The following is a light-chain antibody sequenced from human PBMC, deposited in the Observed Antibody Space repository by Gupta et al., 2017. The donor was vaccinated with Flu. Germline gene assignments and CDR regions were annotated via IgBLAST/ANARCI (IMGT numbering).Light chain of an antibody. CDR3: QQYKSFPLT. CDR1: QDIRTW. V-gene: IGKV1D-16*01. J-gene: IGKJ4*01. Sequence: DIHMTLSPSSLSASVGDRVTITCRASQDIRTWLAWYQQKPEKAPKSLIYAASNLQSGVPSRFSGGGSGTDFTLTISRLQPEDFATYYCQQYKSFPLTFGGGTKVEIK. CDR2: AAS.